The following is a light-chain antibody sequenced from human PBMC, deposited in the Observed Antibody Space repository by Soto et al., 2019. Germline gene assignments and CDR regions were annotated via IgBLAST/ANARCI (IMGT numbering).Light chain of an antibody. J-gene: IGKJ1*01. CDR3: QQYGTSLRGT. Sequence: EIMMTQSPVTLSVSPGERATLSCRASQSVNSNLALYQQKPGQAPRLLIYGASTRATGIPASFIGNGSGTDFTLTITRLEPEDFAVYYCQQYGTSLRGTFGQGTKVDIK. CDR2: GAS. V-gene: IGKV3-15*01. CDR1: QSVNSN.